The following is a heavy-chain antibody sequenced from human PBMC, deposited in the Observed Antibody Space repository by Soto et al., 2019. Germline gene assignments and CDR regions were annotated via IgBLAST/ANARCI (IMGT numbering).Heavy chain of an antibody. CDR2: ITAGGETT. CDR1: GFTFTTYI. D-gene: IGHD6-13*01. V-gene: IGHV3-23*01. CDR3: AKGSSSWYYFDS. J-gene: IGHJ4*02. Sequence: GGSLRLSCAASGFTFTTYIMAWVRRAPGKGLQWVSTITAGGETTYYADSVKGRFTISRDNSQNKVFLQMNSLRSEDTALYYCAKGSSSWYYFDSWGQGIPVTVSS.